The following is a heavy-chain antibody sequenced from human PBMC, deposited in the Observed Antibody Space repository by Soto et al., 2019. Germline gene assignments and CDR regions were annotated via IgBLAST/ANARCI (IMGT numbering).Heavy chain of an antibody. V-gene: IGHV4-39*07. D-gene: IGHD4-17*01. CDR1: GDSITTNGYY. CDR2: VYWTGST. Sequence: SETLSLTCSVSGDSITTNGYYWGWIRQPPGKGLQWIGNVYWTGSTFSHPSLTSRVTISVDTSKNQFSLKLSSVTAADTAVYYCARVERGLRSCDYWGQGTLVTVSS. J-gene: IGHJ4*02. CDR3: ARVERGLRSCDY.